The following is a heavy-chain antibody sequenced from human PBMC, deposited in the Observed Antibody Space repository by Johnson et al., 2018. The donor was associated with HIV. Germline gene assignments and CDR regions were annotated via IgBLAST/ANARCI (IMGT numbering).Heavy chain of an antibody. Sequence: VQLVESGGGVVQPGGSLRLSCAASGFTVSSNYMSWVRQAPGKGLEWVSVIYSGGSTYYADSVKGRFTISRDNSKNTLYLQMNSLKAEDTAVYYCTTGSCIDGVCYAFDVWGQGKMVTVSS. CDR2: IYSGGST. CDR1: GFTVSSNY. V-gene: IGHV3-66*01. J-gene: IGHJ3*01. D-gene: IGHD2-8*01. CDR3: TTGSCIDGVCYAFDV.